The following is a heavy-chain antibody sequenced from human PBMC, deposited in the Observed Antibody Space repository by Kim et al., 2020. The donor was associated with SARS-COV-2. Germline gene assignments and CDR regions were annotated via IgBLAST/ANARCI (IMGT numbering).Heavy chain of an antibody. CDR2: IYYSGST. V-gene: IGHV4-59*01. D-gene: IGHD5-12*01. Sequence: SETLSLTCTVSGGSISSYYWSWIRQPPGKGLEWIGYIYYSGSTNYNPSLKSRVTISVDTSKNQFSLKLSSVTAADTAVYYCARDAGMATIRASNDRAYYYGMDVWGQGTTVTVSS. CDR3: ARDAGMATIRASNDRAYYYGMDV. J-gene: IGHJ6*02. CDR1: GGSISSYY.